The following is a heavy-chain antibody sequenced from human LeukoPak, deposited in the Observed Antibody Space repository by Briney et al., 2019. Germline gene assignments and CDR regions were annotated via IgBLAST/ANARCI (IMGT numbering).Heavy chain of an antibody. CDR2: IKEDGNEK. D-gene: IGHD2-8*02. Sequence: GGSPRLSCAASGFTFTTYTMTWVRQAPGKGLEWVANIKEDGNEKNYVDSVEGRFTISRDNAKNSIYLQMNSLRVEDTAVYYCAREYWGVDYWGQGTLVTVSS. J-gene: IGHJ4*02. V-gene: IGHV3-7*01. CDR3: AREYWGVDY. CDR1: GFTFTTYT.